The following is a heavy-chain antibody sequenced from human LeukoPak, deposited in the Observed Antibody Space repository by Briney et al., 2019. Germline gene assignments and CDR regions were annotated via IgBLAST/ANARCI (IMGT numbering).Heavy chain of an antibody. J-gene: IGHJ4*02. CDR2: IYDSGST. Sequence: SETLSLTSPVSGGSLSNDYWSWIRQPPGKQLESTGHIYDSGSTTYNPSLKIRVTMSVDPSTNQFSLNLSSVTAADTAVYYCARGRIGGPKAPFDYWGQGTLVTVSS. V-gene: IGHV4-59*01. CDR3: ARGRIGGPKAPFDY. D-gene: IGHD3-16*01. CDR1: GGSLSNDY.